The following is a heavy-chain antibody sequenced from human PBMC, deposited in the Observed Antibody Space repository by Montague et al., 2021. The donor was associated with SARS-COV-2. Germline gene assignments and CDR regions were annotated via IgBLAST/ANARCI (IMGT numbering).Heavy chain of an antibody. V-gene: IGHV4-59*01. CDR2: IYYGGST. Sequence: SETLSLTCTVSGGSISSYYWSWIRQPPGKGLEWIGYIYYGGSTNYNPSLKSRVTISVDTSKNQFSLKLSSVTAADTAVYYCAREGHVAGRPADYYGMDVWGQETTVPVSP. D-gene: IGHD2-21*01. CDR1: GGSISSYY. J-gene: IGHJ6*01. CDR3: AREGHVAGRPADYYGMDV.